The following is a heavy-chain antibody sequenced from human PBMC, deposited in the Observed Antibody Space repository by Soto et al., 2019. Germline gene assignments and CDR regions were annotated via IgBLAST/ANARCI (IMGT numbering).Heavy chain of an antibody. CDR2: IYYSGST. V-gene: IGHV4-31*03. CDR1: GGSISSGGYY. J-gene: IGHJ6*02. Sequence: PSETLSLTCTVSGGSISSGGYYWSWIRQHPGKGLEWIGYIYYSGSTYYNPSLKSRVTISVDTSKNQFSLKLSSVTAADTAVYYCARDRPELWFGPNADYYYGMDVWGQGTTVTVSS. CDR3: ARDRPELWFGPNADYYYGMDV. D-gene: IGHD3-10*01.